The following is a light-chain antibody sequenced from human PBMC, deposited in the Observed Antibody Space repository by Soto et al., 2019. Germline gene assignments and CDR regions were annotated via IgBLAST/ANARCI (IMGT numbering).Light chain of an antibody. CDR1: QGISSW. CDR2: AAS. V-gene: IGKV1D-16*01. Sequence: DIQMTQSPSSVSASVGDRVTITCRASQGISSWLAWYQQKPGKAPKLLIYAASSLQSGVPSRFSGRRSGTEFTLTISSLQPDDFGTYYCQQYESYSPLTFGGGTKVDIK. CDR3: QQYESYSPLT. J-gene: IGKJ4*01.